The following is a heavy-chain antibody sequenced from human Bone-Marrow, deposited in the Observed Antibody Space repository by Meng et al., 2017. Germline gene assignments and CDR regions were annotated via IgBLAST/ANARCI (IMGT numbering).Heavy chain of an antibody. Sequence: QLQESGPGLVKPSQTLSLTCTVSGGSISSGGYYWSWIRQHPGKGLEWIGYIYYSGSTYYNPSLKSLVTTSVDTSKNQFSLKLSSVTAADTAVYYCAREASPEYYFDYWGQGTLVTVSS. CDR2: IYYSGST. D-gene: IGHD1-14*01. V-gene: IGHV4-31*01. CDR1: GGSISSGGYY. J-gene: IGHJ4*02. CDR3: AREASPEYYFDY.